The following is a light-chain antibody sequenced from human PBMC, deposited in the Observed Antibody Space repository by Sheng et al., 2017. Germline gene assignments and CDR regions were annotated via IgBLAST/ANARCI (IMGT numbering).Light chain of an antibody. CDR2: AAS. CDR3: QQSYSTPPT. CDR1: QSISNY. Sequence: DIQMTQSPSSLSASVGDRVTITCRASQSISNYLNWYQQKPGKAPKNLIYAASSLQSGVPSRFSGSGSGTDFTLTISSLQPEDSATYYCQQSYSTPPTFGGGTKVEIK. V-gene: IGKV1-39*01. J-gene: IGKJ4*01.